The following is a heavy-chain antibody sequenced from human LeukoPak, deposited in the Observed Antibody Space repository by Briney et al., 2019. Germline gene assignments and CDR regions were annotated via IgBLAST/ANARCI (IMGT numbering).Heavy chain of an antibody. V-gene: IGHV3-74*01. D-gene: IGHD5-24*01. CDR3: ARGGDGYAFDY. CDR1: GFTFSSYW. CDR2: INSDGSST. J-gene: IGHJ4*02. Sequence: PVGSLRLSCAASGFTFSSYWMHWVRQAPGKGLVWVSRINSDGSSTSYADSVKGRFTISRDNAKNTLYLQMNSLRAEDTAVYYCARGGDGYAFDYWGQGTLVTVSS.